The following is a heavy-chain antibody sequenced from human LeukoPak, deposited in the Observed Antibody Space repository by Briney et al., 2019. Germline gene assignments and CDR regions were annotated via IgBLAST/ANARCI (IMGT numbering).Heavy chain of an antibody. V-gene: IGHV3-23*01. D-gene: IGHD3-22*01. CDR1: GFTFSSYA. CDR2: ISGNGAST. CDR3: AKGDDSSGSFDY. J-gene: IGHJ4*02. Sequence: GGSLRLSCAASGFTFSSYAMTWVRQAPGKGREWVSVISGNGASTYYADSVKGRFTISRDNSKNTLYLQMNSLRAEDTAVYYCAKGDDSSGSFDYWGQGTLVTVSS.